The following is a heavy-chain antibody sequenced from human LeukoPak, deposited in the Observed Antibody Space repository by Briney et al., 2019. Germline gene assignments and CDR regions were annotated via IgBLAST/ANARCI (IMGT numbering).Heavy chain of an antibody. CDR3: ARELGGLWAHCDY. D-gene: IGHD3-16*01. V-gene: IGHV3-7*01. J-gene: IGHJ4*02. CDR1: GFTFSSHY. Sequence: GGSLRLSCVASGFTFSSHYMSWFRQAPGKGLEWVANIKEDGTEKYYVDSVKGRFTISRDNAKNSLFLQVNSLRAEDTAMYYCARELGGLWAHCDYWGQGTLVTVSS. CDR2: IKEDGTEK.